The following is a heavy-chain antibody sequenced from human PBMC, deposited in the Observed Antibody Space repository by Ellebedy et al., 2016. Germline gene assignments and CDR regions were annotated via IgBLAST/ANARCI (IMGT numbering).Heavy chain of an antibody. J-gene: IGHJ4*02. V-gene: IGHV4-31*03. CDR2: IYYSGST. Sequence: SETLSLXXTVSGGSISSGGYYWSWIRQHPGKGLEWIGYIYYSGSTYYNPSLKSRVTISVDTSKNQFSLKLSSVTAADTAVYYCARAPLKLVGAQYYFDYWGQGTLVTVSS. D-gene: IGHD1-26*01. CDR1: GGSISSGGYY. CDR3: ARAPLKLVGAQYYFDY.